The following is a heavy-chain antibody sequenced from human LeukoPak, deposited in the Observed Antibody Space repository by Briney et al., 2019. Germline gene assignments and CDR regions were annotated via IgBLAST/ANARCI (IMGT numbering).Heavy chain of an antibody. CDR3: ARDPNCSSTSCYAATDY. D-gene: IGHD2-2*01. CDR2: IIPIFGIA. V-gene: IGHV1-69*13. Sequence: GASVKVSCKASGGTFSSYAISWVRPAPGQGLEWMGGIIPIFGIANYVQKFQGRVTITADESTSTAYMELSSLRSEDTAVYYCARDPNCSSTSCYAATDYWGQGTLVTVSS. CDR1: GGTFSSYA. J-gene: IGHJ4*02.